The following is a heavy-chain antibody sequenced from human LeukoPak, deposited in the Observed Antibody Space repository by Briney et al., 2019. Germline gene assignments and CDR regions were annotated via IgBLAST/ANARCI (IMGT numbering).Heavy chain of an antibody. D-gene: IGHD3-3*01. Sequence: SETLSLTCAVYGGSFSGYYWSWIRQPPGKGLEWIGEINHSGSTNYNPSLKSRVTISVDTSKNQFSLKLSSVTAADTAVYYCAREPRYYDFWSGYYNWFDPWGQGTLVTVPS. J-gene: IGHJ5*02. V-gene: IGHV4-34*01. CDR1: GGSFSGYY. CDR3: AREPRYYDFWSGYYNWFDP. CDR2: INHSGST.